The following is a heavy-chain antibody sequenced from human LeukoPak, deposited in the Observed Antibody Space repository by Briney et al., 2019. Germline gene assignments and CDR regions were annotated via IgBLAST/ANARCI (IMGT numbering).Heavy chain of an antibody. D-gene: IGHD2-15*01. CDR2: ISGSGGST. CDR1: GFTFSSYA. V-gene: IGHV3-23*01. CDR3: AKDRYCSGGSCYSGNWFDP. J-gene: IGHJ5*02. Sequence: GGSLRLPCAASGFTFSSYAMSWVRQAPGKGLEWVSAISGSGGSTYYADSVKGRFTISRDNSKNTLYLQMNSLRAEDTAVYYCAKDRYCSGGSCYSGNWFDPWGQGTLVTVSS.